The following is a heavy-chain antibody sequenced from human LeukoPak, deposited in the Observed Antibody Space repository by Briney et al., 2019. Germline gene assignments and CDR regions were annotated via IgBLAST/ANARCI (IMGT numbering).Heavy chain of an antibody. CDR1: GFTFSSYA. CDR2: IGGSGGST. CDR3: AMVVGGSYYYYYGMDV. Sequence: GGSLRLSCAASGFTFSSYAMSWVRQAPGKGLEWVSAIGGSGGSTYYADSVKGRFTISRDNSKNTLYLQMNSLRAEDTAVYYCAMVVGGSYYYYYGMDVWGQGTTVTVSS. V-gene: IGHV3-23*01. D-gene: IGHD3-16*01. J-gene: IGHJ6*02.